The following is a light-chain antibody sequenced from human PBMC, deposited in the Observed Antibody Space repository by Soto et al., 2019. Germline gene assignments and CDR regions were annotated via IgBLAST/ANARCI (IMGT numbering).Light chain of an antibody. Sequence: DIQMTQSPSSMSASVGDRVTITCRASQGISSWLARYQQKPGKAPKLLIYAASNLQTGVPSRFSGSGSGTDFTLTISSLQPEDFATYYCQQANSFPLTFGGGTKVEIK. J-gene: IGKJ4*01. CDR3: QQANSFPLT. CDR1: QGISSW. V-gene: IGKV1-12*01. CDR2: AAS.